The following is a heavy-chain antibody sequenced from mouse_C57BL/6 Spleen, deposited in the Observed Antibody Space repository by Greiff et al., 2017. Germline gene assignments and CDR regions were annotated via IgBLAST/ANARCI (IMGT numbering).Heavy chain of an antibody. V-gene: IGHV5-17*01. Sequence: EVQLLEFGGGLVKPGGSLKLSCAASGFTFSDYGMHWVRQAPEKGLEWVAYISSGSSTIYYADTVKGRFTISRDNAKNTLFLQMTSLRSEDTAMYYCARNGYGAWFAYWGQGTLVTVSA. CDR2: ISSGSSTI. CDR3: ARNGYGAWFAY. D-gene: IGHD2-2*01. CDR1: GFTFSDYG. J-gene: IGHJ3*01.